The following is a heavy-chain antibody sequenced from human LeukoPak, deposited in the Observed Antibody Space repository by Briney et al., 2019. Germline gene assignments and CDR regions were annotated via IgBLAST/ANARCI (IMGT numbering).Heavy chain of an antibody. CDR1: GFTFSSYG. Sequence: GRSLRLSCAASGFTFSSYGMHWVRQAPGKGLGWGAVISYDGSNKYYADSVKGRFTISRDNSKNTLYLQMNSLRAEDTAVYYCAKEGDGYNDAFDIWGQGTMVTVSS. CDR3: AKEGDGYNDAFDI. CDR2: ISYDGSNK. D-gene: IGHD5-24*01. J-gene: IGHJ3*02. V-gene: IGHV3-30*18.